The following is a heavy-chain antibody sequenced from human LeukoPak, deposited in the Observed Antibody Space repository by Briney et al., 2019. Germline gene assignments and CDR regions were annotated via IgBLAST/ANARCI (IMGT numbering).Heavy chain of an antibody. CDR2: ISSSSSTI. D-gene: IGHD3-9*01. CDR3: ARVRRDDILTGYYLYYFDY. V-gene: IGHV3-48*02. J-gene: IGHJ4*02. Sequence: GGSLRLSCAASGFTFSSYSMNWVRQAPGKGLEWVSYISSSSSTIYYADSVKGRFTISRDNAKNPLYLQMNSLRDEDTAVYYCARVRRDDILTGYYLYYFDYWGQGTLVTVSS. CDR1: GFTFSSYS.